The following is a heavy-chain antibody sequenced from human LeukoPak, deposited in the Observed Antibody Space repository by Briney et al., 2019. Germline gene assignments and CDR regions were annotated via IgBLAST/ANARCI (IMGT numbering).Heavy chain of an antibody. V-gene: IGHV3-30*03. Sequence: GGSLRLSCAASGFTFNNYGMHWVRQAPGKGLEWVAVISYDGRNIHYPDSVKGRFTISRDNSKNTLYLQMNSLRAEDTAVYYCAREGYSSGWYRLWGQGTLVTVSS. CDR2: ISYDGRNI. D-gene: IGHD6-19*01. J-gene: IGHJ4*02. CDR3: AREGYSSGWYRL. CDR1: GFTFNNYG.